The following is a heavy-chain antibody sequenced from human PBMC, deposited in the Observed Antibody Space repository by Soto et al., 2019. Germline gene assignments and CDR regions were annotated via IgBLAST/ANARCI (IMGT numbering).Heavy chain of an antibody. CDR2: ISGYNGNT. D-gene: IGHD6-6*01. J-gene: IGHJ4*02. V-gene: IGHV1-18*01. Sequence: QVPLVQSGAEVKKPGASVKVSRKASGYMFTNYGFSWVRQAPGQGLEWMGWISGYNGNTNYAERLQGRVTMTTDTSTSTAYMELKSLRYDDTAVYYCAREGQLGYWGQGTPVTVSS. CDR1: GYMFTNYG. CDR3: AREGQLGY.